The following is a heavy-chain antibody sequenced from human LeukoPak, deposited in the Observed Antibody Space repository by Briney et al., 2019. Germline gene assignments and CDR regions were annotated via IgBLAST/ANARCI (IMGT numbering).Heavy chain of an antibody. CDR3: ARLPLRLGEDYYFDY. D-gene: IGHD3-16*01. CDR1: GYSFTSYW. CDR2: IYPGDSDT. Sequence: GESLKISCKGSGYSFTSYWIGWVRQMPGKGLEWMGIIYPGDSDTRYSPSFQGQVTISADKSISTAYLQWSSLKASDTAMYYCARLPLRLGEDYYFDYWGQGTLVTVSS. V-gene: IGHV5-51*01. J-gene: IGHJ4*02.